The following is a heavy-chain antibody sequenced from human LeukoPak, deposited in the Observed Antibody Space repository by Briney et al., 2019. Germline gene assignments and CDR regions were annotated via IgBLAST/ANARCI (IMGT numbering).Heavy chain of an antibody. CDR2: ISSSSNYI. CDR1: TPSFTIFR. V-gene: IGHV3-21*01. J-gene: IGHJ5*02. D-gene: IGHD5-12*01. Sequence: GGSLRLSCAPSTPSFTIFRMKWDSQAPGKGLEWVSSISSSSNYIYYADSVKGRFTISRDNAKNSLFLQMNSLRAEDTAVYYCARDGSGDACFVPWGQGTLVTVSS. CDR3: ARDGSGDACFVP.